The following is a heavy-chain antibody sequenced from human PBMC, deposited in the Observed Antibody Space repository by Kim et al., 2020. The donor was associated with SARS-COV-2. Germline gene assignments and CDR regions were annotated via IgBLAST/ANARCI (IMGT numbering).Heavy chain of an antibody. J-gene: IGHJ4*02. Sequence: ASVKVSCKASGYTFTTYGITWVRQAPGQGLEWMGWISAYNGNTNYAQMLQGRVTMTTDTSTSTAYMELRSLRSDATAVYYCARDLYGDYGLAYWGQGTLVTVSS. V-gene: IGHV1-18*04. CDR3: ARDLYGDYGLAY. CDR1: GYTFTTYG. CDR2: ISAYNGNT. D-gene: IGHD4-17*01.